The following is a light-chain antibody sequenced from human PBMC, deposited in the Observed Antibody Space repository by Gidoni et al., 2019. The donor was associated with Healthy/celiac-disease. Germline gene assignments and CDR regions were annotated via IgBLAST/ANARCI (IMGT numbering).Light chain of an antibody. Sequence: EIVLTQSPGTLSLSPGERATLSCSASQSVSSSYLAWYQQKPGQAPRLLIYGASSRATGIPDRFSGRGSGPDFTLTIRRLEPEDFAVYYCQQYGSSPPYTFGQGTKLEIK. CDR3: QQYGSSPPYT. J-gene: IGKJ2*01. CDR1: QSVSSSY. CDR2: GAS. V-gene: IGKV3-20*01.